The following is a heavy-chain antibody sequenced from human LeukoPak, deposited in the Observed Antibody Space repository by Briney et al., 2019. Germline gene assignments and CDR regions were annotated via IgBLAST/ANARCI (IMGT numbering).Heavy chain of an antibody. CDR1: GSTFSGSA. CDR2: IRSKANSYAT. CDR3: TTGGGYSYGSDLDY. D-gene: IGHD5-18*01. V-gene: IGHV3-73*01. Sequence: GGSLRLSCAASGSTFSGSAMHWIRQASGKGLEWVGRIRSKANSYATAYAASVKGRFIISRDDSNNTAFLQMNSLKTEDTAVYYCTTGGGYSYGSDLDYWGQGTLVTVSS. J-gene: IGHJ4*02.